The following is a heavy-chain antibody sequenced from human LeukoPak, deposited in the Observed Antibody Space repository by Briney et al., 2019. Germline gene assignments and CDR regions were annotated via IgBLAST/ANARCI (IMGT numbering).Heavy chain of an antibody. CDR1: GGSISSYY. CDR3: ARDRSIAAAGDPFDY. D-gene: IGHD6-13*01. V-gene: IGHV4-59*01. Sequence: SETLALTRTVSGGSISSYYWSWIRQPPGKGLEWIGYIYYSGSANYNPSLQSRVTISVDTSKNQFSLKLSSVTAADTVVYCCARDRSIAAAGDPFDYWGQGTLVTVSS. J-gene: IGHJ4*02. CDR2: IYYSGSA.